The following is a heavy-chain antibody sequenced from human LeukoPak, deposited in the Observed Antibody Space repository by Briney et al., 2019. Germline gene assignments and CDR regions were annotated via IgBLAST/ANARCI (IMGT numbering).Heavy chain of an antibody. Sequence: ASVKVSCKASGYTFTSYGISWVRQAPGQGLEWMGWISAYNGNTNYAQKLQGRVTMTTDTSTSTAYMELRSLRSDDTAVYYCASQQEGAAAGLPDAFDIWGQGTMVTVSS. D-gene: IGHD6-13*01. CDR1: GYTFTSYG. CDR2: ISAYNGNT. V-gene: IGHV1-18*01. J-gene: IGHJ3*02. CDR3: ASQQEGAAAGLPDAFDI.